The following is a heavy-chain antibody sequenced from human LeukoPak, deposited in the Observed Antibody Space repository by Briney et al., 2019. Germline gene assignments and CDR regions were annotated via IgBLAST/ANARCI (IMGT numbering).Heavy chain of an antibody. Sequence: PGGSLRLSCAASGFTFSSYSMNWVRQAPGKGLEWVSSISSSSSYIYYADSVKGRFTISRGNAKNSLYLQVNSPRAEDTAVYYCASGGYGGPPVWGQGTLVTVSS. J-gene: IGHJ4*02. CDR1: GFTFSSYS. CDR2: ISSSSSYI. V-gene: IGHV3-21*01. CDR3: ASGGYGGPPV. D-gene: IGHD4-23*01.